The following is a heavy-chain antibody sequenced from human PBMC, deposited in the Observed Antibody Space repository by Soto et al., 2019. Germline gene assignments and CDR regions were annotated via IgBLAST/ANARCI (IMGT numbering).Heavy chain of an antibody. CDR3: ARNSKGSSRSPRDY. Sequence: GSLRLSCAVSGFTLSAYAMTWVRQGPGKGLEWVASIKGDGSPTYYADSVKGRFTISRDNFKNTLYLQMNSLRGEDTAVYYCARNSKGSSRSPRDYWVQG. CDR2: IKGDGSPT. J-gene: IGHJ4*02. D-gene: IGHD6-6*01. CDR1: GFTLSAYA. V-gene: IGHV3-23*01.